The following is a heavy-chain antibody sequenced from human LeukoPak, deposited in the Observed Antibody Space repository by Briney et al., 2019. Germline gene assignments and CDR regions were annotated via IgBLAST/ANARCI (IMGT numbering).Heavy chain of an antibody. D-gene: IGHD4-23*01. V-gene: IGHV3-33*08. Sequence: GGSLRLSCVASGFTFTSYGMHWVRQAPGKGLEWVAVIWYDGSNKYYADSVKGRFTISRDNSKNTLYLQMNSLRAEDTAVYYCARDHDYGGNSPFDYWGQGTLVTVSS. CDR3: ARDHDYGGNSPFDY. CDR2: IWYDGSNK. J-gene: IGHJ4*02. CDR1: GFTFTSYG.